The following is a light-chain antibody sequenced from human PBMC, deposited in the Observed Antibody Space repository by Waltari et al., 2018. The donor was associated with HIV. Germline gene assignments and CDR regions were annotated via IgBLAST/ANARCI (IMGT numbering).Light chain of an antibody. CDR1: SNDIGPYEY. J-gene: IGLJ2*01. Sequence: QSALTQPASVSGSPGQSITISCTGTSNDIGPYEYVSWYRQHPDKAPQLLIYDVFYRPSGVSQRFSGSKSGNTASLTISGLQAEDEAVYSCSSYTTTNTIIFGGGTKLTVL. CDR2: DVF. CDR3: SSYTTTNTII. V-gene: IGLV2-14*03.